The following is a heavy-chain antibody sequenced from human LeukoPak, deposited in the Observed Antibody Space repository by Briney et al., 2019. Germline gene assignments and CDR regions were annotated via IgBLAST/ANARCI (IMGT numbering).Heavy chain of an antibody. J-gene: IGHJ6*03. CDR1: GFTFSSYS. V-gene: IGHV3-48*01. CDR2: ISSSSSTI. D-gene: IGHD3-10*02. CDR3: ARAVYVRGYYYYMDV. Sequence: PGGSLRLSCAASGFTFSSYSMNWVRQAPGKGLEWVSYISSSSSTIYYADSVKGRFTISRDNSKNTLYLQMNSLRAEDTAVYYCARAVYVRGYYYYMDVWGRGTTVTISS.